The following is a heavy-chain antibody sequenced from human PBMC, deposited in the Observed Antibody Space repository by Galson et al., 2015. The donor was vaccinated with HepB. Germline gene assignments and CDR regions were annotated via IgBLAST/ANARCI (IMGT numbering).Heavy chain of an antibody. CDR1: GFTFSSYG. D-gene: IGHD3-10*01. Sequence: SLRLSCAASGFTFSSYGMHWVRQAPGKGLEYVSAISSDGGSTYYADSVKGRFTISRDNSKNTMYLQMSSLRVGDTALYYCVKAYYYGSGYPDYWGQGTLVTVSS. J-gene: IGHJ4*02. CDR3: VKAYYYGSGYPDY. CDR2: ISSDGGST. V-gene: IGHV3-64D*06.